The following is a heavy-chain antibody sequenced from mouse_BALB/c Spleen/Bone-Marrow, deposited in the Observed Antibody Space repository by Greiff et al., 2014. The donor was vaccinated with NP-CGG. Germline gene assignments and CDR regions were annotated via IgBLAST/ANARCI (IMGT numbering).Heavy chain of an antibody. V-gene: IGHV1-9*01. CDR3: ARDHFDH. CDR2: ILPVSVTT. CDR1: GYTFSSYW. Sequence: VQLQQSGAELMKPGASVKISCKATGYTFSSYWIEWIKQRPGHGLEWIGEILPVSVTTNYNGRFKGKATFTADTSSNTAYMQLSSLTSEDSAVYYCARDHFDHWGPGTTLTVSS. J-gene: IGHJ2*01.